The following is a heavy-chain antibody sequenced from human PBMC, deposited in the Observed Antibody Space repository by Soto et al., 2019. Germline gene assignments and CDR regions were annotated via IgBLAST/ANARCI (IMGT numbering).Heavy chain of an antibody. CDR2: IYYSGST. D-gene: IGHD2-2*01. Sequence: SETLSLTCTVSGGSISSYYWSWIRQPPGKGLEWIGYIYYSGSTYYNPSLKSRVTISVDTSKNQFSLKLSSVTAADTAVYYCASVPDYWGQGTLVTVSS. CDR1: GGSISSYY. CDR3: ASVPDY. J-gene: IGHJ4*02. V-gene: IGHV4-59*06.